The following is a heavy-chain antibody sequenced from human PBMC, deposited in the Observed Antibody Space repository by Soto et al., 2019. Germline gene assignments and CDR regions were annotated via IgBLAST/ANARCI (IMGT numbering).Heavy chain of an antibody. J-gene: IGHJ3*02. D-gene: IGHD6-19*01. CDR3: ARSLRGEQWLVPFGAFDI. V-gene: IGHV4-39*01. Sequence: TSETLSLTCTVSGGSISSSSYYWGWIRQPPGKGLEWIGSIYYSGSTYYNPSLKSRVTISVDTSKNQFSLKLSSVTAADAAVYYCARSLRGEQWLVPFGAFDIWGQGTMVTVSS. CDR2: IYYSGST. CDR1: GGSISSSSYY.